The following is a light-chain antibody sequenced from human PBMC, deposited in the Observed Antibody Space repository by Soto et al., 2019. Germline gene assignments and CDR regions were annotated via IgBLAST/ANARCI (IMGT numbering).Light chain of an antibody. J-gene: IGLJ2*01. CDR1: NIEIKS. CDR2: DDG. V-gene: IGLV3-21*02. Sequence: SYEVTQPPSVSVAPGQTARITCGGNNIEIKSVHWYQQKPGQAPVLVVYDDGDRTTGIPERFSGSKSGNTATLTTSRVEAGDEADYYCQVWDTTNPVIFGGGTKLTVL. CDR3: QVWDTTNPVI.